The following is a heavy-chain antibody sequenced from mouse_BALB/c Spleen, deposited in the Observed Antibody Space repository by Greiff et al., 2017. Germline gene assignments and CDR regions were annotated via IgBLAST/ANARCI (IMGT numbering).Heavy chain of an antibody. CDR1: GFSLTSYG. J-gene: IGHJ4*01. CDR3: ARFQGYYAMDY. Sequence: QVQLKQSGPGLVQPSQSLSITCTVSGFSLTSYGVHWVRQSPGKGLEWLGVIWSGGSTDYNAAFISRLSISKDNSKSQVFFKMNSLQANDTAIYYCARFQGYYAMDYWGQGTSVTVSS. V-gene: IGHV2-2*02. CDR2: IWSGGST.